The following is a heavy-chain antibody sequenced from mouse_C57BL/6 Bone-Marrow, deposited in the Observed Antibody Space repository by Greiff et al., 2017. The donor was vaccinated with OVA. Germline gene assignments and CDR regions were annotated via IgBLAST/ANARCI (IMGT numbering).Heavy chain of an antibody. CDR1: GFTFSSYA. V-gene: IGHV5-4*01. D-gene: IGHD2-4*01. Sequence: EVQRVESGGGLVKPGGSLKLSCAASGFTFSSYAMSWVRQTPEKRLEWVATISDGGSYTYYPDNVKGRFTISRDNAKNNLYLQMSHLKSEDTAMYYCAREDDYPFDYWGQGTTLTVSS. J-gene: IGHJ2*01. CDR2: ISDGGSYT. CDR3: AREDDYPFDY.